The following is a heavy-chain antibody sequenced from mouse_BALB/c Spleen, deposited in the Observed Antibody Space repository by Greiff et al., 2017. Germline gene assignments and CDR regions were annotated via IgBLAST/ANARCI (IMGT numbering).Heavy chain of an antibody. CDR1: GFTFSDYY. D-gene: IGHD2-1*01. CDR3: AREERNYDGNSGLAY. CDR2: ISDGGSYT. J-gene: IGHJ3*01. Sequence: EVKLMESGGGLVKPGGSLKLSCAASGFTFSDYYMYWVRQTPEKRLEWVATISDGGSYTYYPDSVKGRFTISRDNANNNLYLQMSSLKSEDTAMYYCAREERNYDGNSGLAYWGQGTLVTVSA. V-gene: IGHV5-4*02.